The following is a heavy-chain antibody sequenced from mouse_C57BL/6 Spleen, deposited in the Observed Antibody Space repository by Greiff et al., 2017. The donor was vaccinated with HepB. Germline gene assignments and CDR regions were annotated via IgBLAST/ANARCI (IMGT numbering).Heavy chain of an antibody. CDR3: TRDLYYGSSHWYFDV. Sequence: EVKLVESGEGLVKPGGSLKLSCAASGFTFSSYAMSWVRQTPEKRLEWVAYISSGGDYIYYADTVKGRFTISRDNARNTLYLQMSSLKSEDTAMYYCTRDLYYGSSHWYFDVWGTGTTVTVAS. D-gene: IGHD1-1*01. J-gene: IGHJ1*03. CDR1: GFTFSSYA. V-gene: IGHV5-9-1*02. CDR2: ISSGGDYI.